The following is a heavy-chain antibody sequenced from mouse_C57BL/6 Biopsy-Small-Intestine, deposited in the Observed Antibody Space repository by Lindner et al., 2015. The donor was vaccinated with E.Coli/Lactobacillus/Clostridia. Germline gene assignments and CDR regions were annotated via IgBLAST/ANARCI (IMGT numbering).Heavy chain of an antibody. CDR1: GGTFSSYA. J-gene: IGHJ4*01. CDR2: IIPILGIA. V-gene: IGHV1-81*01. Sequence: SVKVSCKASGGTFSSYAISWVRQAPGQGLEWMGRIIPILGIANYAQKFQGRVTITADKSTSTAYMELRSLRSDDTAVYYCARIPRPTSSSWYNYWGQGTLVTVSS. D-gene: IGHD2-10*01. CDR3: ARIPRPTSSSWYNY.